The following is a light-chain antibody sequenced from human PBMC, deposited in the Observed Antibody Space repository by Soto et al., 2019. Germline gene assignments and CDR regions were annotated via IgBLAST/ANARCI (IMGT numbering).Light chain of an antibody. CDR3: QSYDSSLSGVV. V-gene: IGLV1-40*01. CDR1: SSNIGAGYD. CDR2: GNS. Sequence: QTVATQPPSVSGAPGQRVTISCTGSSSNIGAGYDVHWYQQLPGTAPKLLIYGNSNRPSGVPDRFSGSKSGTSASLAITGLQAEDEADYYCQSYDSSLSGVVFGGGTKLTVL. J-gene: IGLJ2*01.